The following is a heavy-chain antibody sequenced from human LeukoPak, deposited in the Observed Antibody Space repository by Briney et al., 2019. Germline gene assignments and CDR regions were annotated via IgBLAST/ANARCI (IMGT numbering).Heavy chain of an antibody. D-gene: IGHD3-22*01. CDR3: ARGGYYDSSGYFDY. J-gene: IGHJ4*02. V-gene: IGHV3-53*01. CDR1: GFTFSSYS. CDR2: IYSGGST. Sequence: GGSLRLSCAASGFTFSSYSMNWVRQAPGKGLEWVSVIYSGGSTYYADSVKGRFTISRDNSKNTLYLQMNSLRAEDTAVYYCARGGYYDSSGYFDYWGQGTLVTVSS.